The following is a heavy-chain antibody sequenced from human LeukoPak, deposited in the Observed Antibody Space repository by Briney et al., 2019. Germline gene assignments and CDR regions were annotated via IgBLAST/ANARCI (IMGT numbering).Heavy chain of an antibody. D-gene: IGHD1-26*01. V-gene: IGHV3-48*01. CDR2: ISGSSSTI. J-gene: IGHJ4*02. CDR3: AKANGVVGATLDY. CDR1: GFTFSSYS. Sequence: PGGSLRLSCAASGFTFSSYSMNWVRQAPGKGLEWVSYISGSSSTIYYADSVKGRFTISRDNAKNSLYLQMNSLRAEDTAVYYCAKANGVVGATLDYWGQGTLVTVSS.